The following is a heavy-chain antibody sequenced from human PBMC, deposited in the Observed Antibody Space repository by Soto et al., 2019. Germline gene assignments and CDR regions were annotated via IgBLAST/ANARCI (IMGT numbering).Heavy chain of an antibody. D-gene: IGHD4-4*01. CDR2: TFHSGST. V-gene: IGHV4-30-2*01. Sequence: SETLSLTCAVSGGSISSNYYSWSWIRQPPGKGLEWIGYTFHSGSTYYNPSLKSRVTISVDRSKNQFSLKLNSVTAADTAVYYCARGRDDYKKSWFYFDYWGQGTLVTVSS. J-gene: IGHJ4*02. CDR3: ARGRDDYKKSWFYFDY. CDR1: GGSISSNYYS.